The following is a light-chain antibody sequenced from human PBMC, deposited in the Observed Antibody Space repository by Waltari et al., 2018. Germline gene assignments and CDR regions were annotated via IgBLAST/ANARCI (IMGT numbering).Light chain of an antibody. CDR3: QSYDSSLIDSYV. V-gene: IGLV1-40*01. Sequence: QPVLPQPPSVSGAPGPRVTIPCTGNNSNTGAGSDVPGYQHLPGTPPKLFIFRNNNRPSGVPDRFSGSKSGTSASLAITGLQAEDEADYYCQSYDSSLIDSYVFGSGTKVTVL. J-gene: IGLJ1*01. CDR1: NSNTGAGSD. CDR2: RNN.